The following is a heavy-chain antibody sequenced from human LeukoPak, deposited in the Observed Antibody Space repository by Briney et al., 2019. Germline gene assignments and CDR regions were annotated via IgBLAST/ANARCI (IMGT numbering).Heavy chain of an antibody. Sequence: PGRSLRLSCAAPGFTFDDYAMHGFRQAPGKGLGGGSGISWNSGSIGYADSVKGRFTISRDNAKNSLYLQMNSLRAEDMALYYCAKDRATSGFDAFDSWGQGTMVTVS. CDR1: GFTFDDYA. CDR2: ISWNSGSI. CDR3: AKDRATSGFDAFDS. D-gene: IGHD1-26*01. J-gene: IGHJ3*02. V-gene: IGHV3-9*03.